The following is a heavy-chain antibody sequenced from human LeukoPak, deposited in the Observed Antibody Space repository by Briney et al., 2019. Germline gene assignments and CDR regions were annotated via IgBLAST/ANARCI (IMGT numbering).Heavy chain of an antibody. CDR3: AKDIYCSSTSCDGIDF. CDR2: ISHDGSNK. V-gene: IGHV3-30*18. Sequence: GGPLRLPCAASGFTFSSYGMHGLRQPPDKGLAGVAVISHDGSNKYYADSVNGRFTISRDNSKNTLYLQMNSLRAEDTAVYYCAKDIYCSSTSCDGIDFWGQGTTVTVSS. D-gene: IGHD2-2*01. CDR1: GFTFSSYG. J-gene: IGHJ6*02.